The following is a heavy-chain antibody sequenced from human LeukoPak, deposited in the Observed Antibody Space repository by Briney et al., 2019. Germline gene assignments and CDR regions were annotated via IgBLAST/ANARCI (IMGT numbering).Heavy chain of an antibody. J-gene: IGHJ4*02. CDR2: IYHSGST. Sequence: SETLSLTCTVSGYSISSGYYWGWIRQPPGKGLEWIGSIYHSGSTYYNPSLKSRVTISVDTSKNQFSLKLSSVTAADTAVYYCARDTGYSYGYIVYWGQGTLVTVSS. D-gene: IGHD5-18*01. V-gene: IGHV4-38-2*02. CDR1: GYSISSGYY. CDR3: ARDTGYSYGYIVY.